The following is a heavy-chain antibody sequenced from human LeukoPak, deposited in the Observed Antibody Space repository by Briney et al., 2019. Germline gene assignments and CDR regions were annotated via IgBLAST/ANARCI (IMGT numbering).Heavy chain of an antibody. Sequence: SETLSLTCTVSGGSISSSSYYWGWIRQPPGKGLEWIGSIYYSGSTYYNPSLKSRVTISVDTSKNQFSLKLSSVTAADTAVYYCARLVITMVRGVIIGYYMDVWGKGTTVTISS. CDR3: ARLVITMVRGVIIGYYMDV. CDR2: IYYSGST. J-gene: IGHJ6*03. D-gene: IGHD3-10*01. V-gene: IGHV4-39*07. CDR1: GGSISSSSYY.